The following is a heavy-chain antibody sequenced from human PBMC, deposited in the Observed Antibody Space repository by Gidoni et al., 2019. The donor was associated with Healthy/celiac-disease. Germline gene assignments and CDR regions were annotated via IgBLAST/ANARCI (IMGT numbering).Heavy chain of an antibody. Sequence: VQLLESGGGLVKPGGSLRLSCAASGFPFSSYSMNWVRQAPGKGLEWVSSISSSSSYIYYADSVKGRFTISRDNAKNSLYLQMNSLRAEDTAVYYCARDPGYYYDSSGYSPFDYWGQGTLVTVSS. CDR1: GFPFSSYS. J-gene: IGHJ4*02. CDR2: ISSSSSYI. V-gene: IGHV3-21*01. D-gene: IGHD3-22*01. CDR3: ARDPGYYYDSSGYSPFDY.